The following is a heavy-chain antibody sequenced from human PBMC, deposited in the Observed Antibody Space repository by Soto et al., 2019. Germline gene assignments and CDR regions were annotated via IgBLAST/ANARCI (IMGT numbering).Heavy chain of an antibody. CDR2: LDPSDSYT. D-gene: IGHD6-13*01. Sequence: EVQLVQSGAEVKKPGESLRISCKGSGYSFTSYWLSWVRQMPGKGLEWMGRLDPSDSYTNYSPSFQGHVTISADKSISTAYLQWSSLKASDTAMYYCARIGIAAAYYYYYGMDVWGQGTTVTVSS. J-gene: IGHJ6*02. V-gene: IGHV5-10-1*01. CDR3: ARIGIAAAYYYYYGMDV. CDR1: GYSFTSYW.